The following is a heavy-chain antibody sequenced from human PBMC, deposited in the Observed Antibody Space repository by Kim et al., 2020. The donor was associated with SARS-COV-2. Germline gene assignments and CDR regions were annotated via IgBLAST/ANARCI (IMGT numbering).Heavy chain of an antibody. CDR2: IYYSGST. J-gene: IGHJ5*02. CDR1: GGSISSYY. D-gene: IGHD3-10*01. CDR3: AGITMVQGVMWWFDP. V-gene: IGHV4-59*13. Sequence: SETLSLTCTVSGGSISSYYWSWIRQPPGKGLEWIGYIYYSGSTNYNPSLKSRATISVDTSKNQFYLKLSSVTAADTAVYYCAGITMVQGVMWWFDPWGQGTLVTVSS.